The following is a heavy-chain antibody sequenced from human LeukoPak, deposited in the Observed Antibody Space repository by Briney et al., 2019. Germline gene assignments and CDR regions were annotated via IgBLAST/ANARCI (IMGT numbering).Heavy chain of an antibody. V-gene: IGHV4-39*07. D-gene: IGHD1-26*01. CDR1: GGSIRSSYYY. CDR3: ARGREWEPKVFDY. J-gene: IGHJ4*02. CDR2: IYDSGST. Sequence: SETLSLTCTVSGGSIRSSYYYWGWIRQPPGKGLEWIGSIYDSGSTNYNPSLKSRVTISVDTSKNQFSLKLSSVTAADTAVYYCARGREWEPKVFDYWGQGTLVTVSS.